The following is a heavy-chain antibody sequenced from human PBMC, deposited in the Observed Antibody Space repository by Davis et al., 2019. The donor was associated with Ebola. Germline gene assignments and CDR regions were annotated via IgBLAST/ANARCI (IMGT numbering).Heavy chain of an antibody. CDR3: ANEIRPNDY. V-gene: IGHV1-69*10. J-gene: IGHJ4*02. CDR1: GGTFSSYG. Sequence: SVKVSCKASGGTFSSYGISWVRQAPGQGLDWMGGIIPVFGIPKYAQKFQGRITMTRDTSTSTDYMELSSLRSEDTAVYYCANEIRPNDYWGQGTLVTVSS. CDR2: IIPVFGIP.